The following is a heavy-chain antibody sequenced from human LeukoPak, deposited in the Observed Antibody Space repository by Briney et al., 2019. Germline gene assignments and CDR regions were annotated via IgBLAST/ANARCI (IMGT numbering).Heavy chain of an antibody. CDR2: IYYSGST. CDR1: GGSISSGDYY. D-gene: IGHD3-10*01. CDR3: ARAGGMVRGLFDY. Sequence: SETLSLTCTVSGGSISSGDYYWSWIRQPPGKGLEWIGYIYYSGSTYYNPSLKSRVTISVDTSKNQFSLKLSSVTAADTAVYYCARAGGMVRGLFDYWGQGTLVTVSS. J-gene: IGHJ4*02. V-gene: IGHV4-30-4*01.